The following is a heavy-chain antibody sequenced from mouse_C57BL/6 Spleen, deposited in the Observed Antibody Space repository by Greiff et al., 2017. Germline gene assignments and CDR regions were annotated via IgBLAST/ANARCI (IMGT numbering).Heavy chain of an antibody. D-gene: IGHD2-1*01. Sequence: VQLQQSGPELVKPGASVKISCKASGYTFTDYYMNWVKQSHGKSLEWIGDINPNNGGTSYNQKFKGKATLTVDKSSSTAYMELRSLTSEDSAVYYCARRIINYKAWFAYWGQGTLVTVSA. J-gene: IGHJ3*01. CDR1: GYTFTDYY. V-gene: IGHV1-26*01. CDR2: INPNNGGT. CDR3: ARRIINYKAWFAY.